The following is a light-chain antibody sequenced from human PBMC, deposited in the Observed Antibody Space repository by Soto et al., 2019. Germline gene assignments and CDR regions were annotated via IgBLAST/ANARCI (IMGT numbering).Light chain of an antibody. V-gene: IGKV1-5*03. CDR1: QSISSW. CDR2: KAS. J-gene: IGKJ2*01. CDR3: QQYSSYLYT. Sequence: DIQMTQSPSTLSASVGDRVTITCRASQSISSWLAWYQQKPGKAPKVLIYKASSLESGVPSRFTGSGSGTEFTLTISSLQPDDFATYYCQQYSSYLYTFGQGTKLEIK.